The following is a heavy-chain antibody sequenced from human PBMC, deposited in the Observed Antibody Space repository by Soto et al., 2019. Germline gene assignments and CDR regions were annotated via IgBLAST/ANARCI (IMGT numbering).Heavy chain of an antibody. CDR2: VNHSGEA. Sequence: SETLSLTCGVLGGSFRTSYWIWVRKPPGKGLEWIGEVNHSGEATYNPSRQSRVTKSLDTTNNHITLKMTSGTAADTAIYFFSRAERFPRSWFDSWGQGTQVTVSS. CDR1: GGSFRTSY. V-gene: IGHV4-34*01. J-gene: IGHJ5*01. CDR3: SRAERFPRSWFDS.